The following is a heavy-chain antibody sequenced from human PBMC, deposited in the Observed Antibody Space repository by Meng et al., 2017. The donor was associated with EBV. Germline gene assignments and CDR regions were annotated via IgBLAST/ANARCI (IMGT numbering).Heavy chain of an antibody. CDR3: ASESGRGYTPDY. D-gene: IGHD3-10*01. CDR1: GGTFTSDA. J-gene: IGHJ4*02. CDR2: LIPMSGAP. Sequence: QGQVVQSGAEVKKPGSSVSVSCKSSGGTFTSDAISWVRPAPGQGLEWMGGLIPMSGAPNYAQKFQGRITITADESTSTHYMDLSSLRSEDTAVYYCASESGRGYTPDYWGQGTLVTVSS. V-gene: IGHV1-69*01.